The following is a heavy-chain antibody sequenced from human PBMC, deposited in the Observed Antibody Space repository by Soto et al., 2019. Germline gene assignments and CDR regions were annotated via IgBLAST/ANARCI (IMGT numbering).Heavy chain of an antibody. V-gene: IGHV2-70*01. CDR3: ARIRYSTSWYGYYGMDV. J-gene: IGHJ6*02. CDR1: GFSLSTSGMC. Sequence: SGPTLVNPTQTLTLTCTFSGFSLSTSGMCVSWIRQPPGKALEWLALIDWDDDKYYSTSLKTRLTISKDTSKNQVVLTMTNMDPVDTATYYCARIRYSTSWYGYYGMDVWGQGTTVTVSS. CDR2: IDWDDDK. D-gene: IGHD6-13*01.